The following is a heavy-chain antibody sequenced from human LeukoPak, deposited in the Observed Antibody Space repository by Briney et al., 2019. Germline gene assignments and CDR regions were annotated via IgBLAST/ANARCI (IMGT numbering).Heavy chain of an antibody. CDR2: IYHSGST. J-gene: IGHJ5*02. CDR3: ARVGVTPGTRNNWFDP. D-gene: IGHD1-14*01. Sequence: PSETLSLTCAVSGGSISSGGYSWSWIRQPPGKGLEWIGYIYHSGSTYYNPSLKSRVTISVDRSKNQFSLKLNSVTAADTAVYYCARVGVTPGTRNNWFDPWGQGTLVTVSS. V-gene: IGHV4-30-2*01. CDR1: GGSISSGGYS.